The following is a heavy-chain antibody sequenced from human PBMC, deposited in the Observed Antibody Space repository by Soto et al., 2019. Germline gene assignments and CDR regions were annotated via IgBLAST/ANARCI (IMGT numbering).Heavy chain of an antibody. CDR1: GGSFSGYY. V-gene: IGHV4-34*01. Sequence: TSETLSLTCAVYGGSFSGYYWTWIRQPPGTGLEWIGEINHSGSTNYNPSLKSRVTISVDTSKNQFSLKLTSVTAADTAVYYCATFAYYYGSGSYLGPRDYWGQGTLVTVSS. J-gene: IGHJ4*02. CDR2: INHSGST. D-gene: IGHD3-10*01. CDR3: ATFAYYYGSGSYLGPRDY.